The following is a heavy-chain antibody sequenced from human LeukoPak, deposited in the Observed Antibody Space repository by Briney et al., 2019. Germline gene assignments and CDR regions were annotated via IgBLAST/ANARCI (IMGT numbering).Heavy chain of an antibody. CDR3: ARHRYYYRSGSYYGAPYYMDV. D-gene: IGHD3-10*01. Sequence: ASETLSLTCTVSGGSISSSSYYWGWIRQPPGKGLEWIGSIYYSGSTYYNPSLKSRVTISVDTSKNHFSLKLSSVTAADTAVYYCARHRYYYRSGSYYGAPYYMDVWGKGTTVTISS. J-gene: IGHJ6*03. V-gene: IGHV4-39*01. CDR1: GGSISSSSYY. CDR2: IYYSGST.